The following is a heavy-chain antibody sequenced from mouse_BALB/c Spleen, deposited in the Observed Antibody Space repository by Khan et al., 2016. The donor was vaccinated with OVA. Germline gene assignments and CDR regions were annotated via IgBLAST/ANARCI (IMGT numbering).Heavy chain of an antibody. J-gene: IGHJ2*01. CDR2: FVPENGNT. V-gene: IGHV14-1*02. CDR1: GFNINDYY. CDR3: PRSILIYFDY. Sequence: VQLQQSGTELVRPGASVSLSCTVSGFNINDYYIHWVKQRLDQGLEWFGWFVPENGNTVYDPSFQGKASITGDTSSDTVFLQFSSLTSEDTAAYNSPRSILIYFDYWGLGTTLTVSS.